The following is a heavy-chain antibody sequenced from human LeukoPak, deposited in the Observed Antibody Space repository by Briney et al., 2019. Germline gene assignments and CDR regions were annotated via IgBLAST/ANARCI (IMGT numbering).Heavy chain of an antibody. CDR1: GYTFSDYY. Sequence: RASVKVSCKASGYTFSDYYIHWVRQAPGQGLDYMGWINPNTGGASYAQKFRVRVTMTRDTSSSTVYMQLSTLTSDDTAVYSCARGRPSAEPPDHWGQGTLVAVSS. CDR2: INPNTGGA. J-gene: IGHJ4*02. CDR3: ARGRPSAEPPDH. V-gene: IGHV1-2*02. D-gene: IGHD6-6*01.